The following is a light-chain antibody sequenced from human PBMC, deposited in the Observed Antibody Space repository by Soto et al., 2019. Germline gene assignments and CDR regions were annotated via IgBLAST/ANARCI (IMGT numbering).Light chain of an antibody. CDR3: SSYTSSSTVV. CDR1: SSNVGAYDY. J-gene: IGLJ2*01. V-gene: IGLV2-14*01. Sequence: QSALTQPASVSGSPGQSITISCTGTSSNVGAYDYVSWYQQHPAKAPKLIIYEVSNRPSGVSNRFSGSKSGNTASLTISGLQAEDEADYYCSSYTSSSTVVFGGGTKLTVL. CDR2: EVS.